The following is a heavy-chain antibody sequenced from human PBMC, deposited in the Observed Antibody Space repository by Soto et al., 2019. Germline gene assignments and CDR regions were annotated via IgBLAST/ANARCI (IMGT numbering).Heavy chain of an antibody. Sequence: SETLSLTCAGYGGSFSGYYWSWIRQPPGKGLEWIGEINHSGSTNYNPSLKSRVTISVDTSENQFSLKLSSVTAADTAVYYCARGRIADCSGGSCFIYFDYWGQGTLVT. CDR3: ARGRIADCSGGSCFIYFDY. CDR2: INHSGST. V-gene: IGHV4-34*01. CDR1: GGSFSGYY. J-gene: IGHJ4*02. D-gene: IGHD2-15*01.